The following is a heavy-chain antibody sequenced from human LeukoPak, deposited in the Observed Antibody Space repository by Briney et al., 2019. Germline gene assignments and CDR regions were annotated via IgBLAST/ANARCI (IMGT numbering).Heavy chain of an antibody. CDR3: AIAVAPHGEDY. V-gene: IGHV5-51*01. CDR2: IYPGDSDT. Sequence: GESLKISCKASGYIFTNYWIGWVRQMPGKGLEWMGIIYPGDSDTRYSPSFQGQVTISADKSISTAYLQWSSLKASDTAMYYCAIAVAPHGEDYWGQGTLVTVSS. J-gene: IGHJ4*02. CDR1: GYIFTNYW. D-gene: IGHD6-19*01.